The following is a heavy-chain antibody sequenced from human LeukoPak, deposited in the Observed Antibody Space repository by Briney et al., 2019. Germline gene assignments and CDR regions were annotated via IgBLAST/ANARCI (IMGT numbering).Heavy chain of an antibody. CDR2: IYYSENT. J-gene: IGHJ4*02. V-gene: IGHV4-59*01. Sequence: SETLSLTCTVSGGYLSSYYWNWIRQPPGKGLEWIGYIYYSENTNYSPSLKSRVTFSVDTSKNQFSLRLRSVAAADTAVYYCARGPWGGYSDYWGQGTLVTVSS. D-gene: IGHD2-21*01. CDR1: GGYLSSYY. CDR3: ARGPWGGYSDY.